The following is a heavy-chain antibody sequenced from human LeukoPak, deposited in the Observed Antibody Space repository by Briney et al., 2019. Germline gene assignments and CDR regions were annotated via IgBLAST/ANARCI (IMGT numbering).Heavy chain of an antibody. CDR3: ARGSRVAGTISPFDY. Sequence: ASVTVSCKASGGTFSSYAISWLRQAPGQGLEWMGGIIPIFGTANYAQKFQGRVTITADDSTSTAYMELSSLRSEDTAVYYCARGSRVAGTISPFDYWGQGTLVTVPS. CDR1: GGTFSSYA. CDR2: IIPIFGTA. J-gene: IGHJ4*02. D-gene: IGHD6-19*01. V-gene: IGHV1-69*13.